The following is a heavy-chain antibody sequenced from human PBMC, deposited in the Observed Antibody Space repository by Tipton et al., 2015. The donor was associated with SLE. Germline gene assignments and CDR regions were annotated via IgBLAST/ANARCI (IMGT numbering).Heavy chain of an antibody. CDR1: GGSISSHY. D-gene: IGHD3-10*01. J-gene: IGHJ3*02. Sequence: TLSLTCTVSGGSISSHYWSWIRQPPGKGLEWIGYIYYSGSTNYNPSLKSRVTISVDTSKNQFSLKLSSVAAADTAVYYCARVDLVYDIWGQGTMVTVSS. V-gene: IGHV4-59*08. CDR2: IYYSGST. CDR3: ARVDLVYDI.